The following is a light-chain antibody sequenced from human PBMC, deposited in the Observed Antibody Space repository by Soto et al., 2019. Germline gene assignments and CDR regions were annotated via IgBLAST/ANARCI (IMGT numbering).Light chain of an antibody. CDR1: QSVSSN. V-gene: IGKV3-15*01. J-gene: IGKJ1*01. CDR3: QQYNNWPLT. CDR2: GAS. Sequence: EIVMTQSPATLSVSPGERATLSCRASQSVSSNLAWYQQKPGQAPRLLIYGASTRATVIPARFSGSGSGTEFILTISSLQSEEFAVYYCQQYNNWPLTFGQGTKVEIK.